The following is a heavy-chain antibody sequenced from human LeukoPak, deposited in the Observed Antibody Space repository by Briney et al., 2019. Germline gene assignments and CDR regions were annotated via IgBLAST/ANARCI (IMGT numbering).Heavy chain of an antibody. CDR1: GGSISSRY. Sequence: SETLSLTCTVSGGSISSRYWSWIRQPPGKGLEWIGYIYYSGSTNYNPSLKSRVTISVDTSKNQFSLKLSSVTAADTAVYYCARNEGGCSSTSCYEAMGYYMDVWGKGTSVTVSS. CDR3: ARNEGGCSSTSCYEAMGYYMDV. D-gene: IGHD2-2*01. CDR2: IYYSGST. J-gene: IGHJ6*03. V-gene: IGHV4-59*11.